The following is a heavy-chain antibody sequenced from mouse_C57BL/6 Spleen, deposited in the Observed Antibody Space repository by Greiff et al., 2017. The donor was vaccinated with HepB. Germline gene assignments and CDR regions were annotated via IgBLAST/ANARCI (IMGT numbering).Heavy chain of an antibody. J-gene: IGHJ2*01. D-gene: IGHD1-1*01. CDR1: GYTFTSYW. V-gene: IGHV1-55*01. Sequence: VQLQQPGAELVKPGASVKMSCKASGYTFTSYWITWVKQRPGQGLEWIGDIYPGSGSTNYNEKFKSKATLTVDTSSSTAYMQLSSLTSEDSAVYYCARKRITTVVAPFDYWGQGTTLTVSS. CDR3: ARKRITTVVAPFDY. CDR2: IYPGSGST.